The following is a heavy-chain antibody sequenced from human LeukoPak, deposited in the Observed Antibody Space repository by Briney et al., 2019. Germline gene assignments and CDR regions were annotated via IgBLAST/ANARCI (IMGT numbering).Heavy chain of an antibody. Sequence: PGGSLRLSCAASGFTFSSSWMSWVRQAPGKGLEWVANIKEDGSEKYYVDSVKGRFTISRDNAKNSLYLQMNSLRAEDTAVYYCARAIGDYYYYFYMDVWGKGITVTISS. CDR2: IKEDGSEK. J-gene: IGHJ6*03. CDR1: GFTFSSSW. V-gene: IGHV3-7*01. CDR3: ARAIGDYYYYFYMDV. D-gene: IGHD4-17*01.